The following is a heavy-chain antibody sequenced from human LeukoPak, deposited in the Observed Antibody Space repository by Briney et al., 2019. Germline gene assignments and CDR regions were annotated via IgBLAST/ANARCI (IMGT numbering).Heavy chain of an antibody. Sequence: GASVKVSCKASGYTFTSYGISWVRQAPGQGLELMGWISAYNGNTNYAQKLQGRVTMTTDTSTSTAYMELRSLRSDDTAVYYCATAPPLVPAARGGWFDPWGQGTLVTVSS. D-gene: IGHD2-2*01. J-gene: IGHJ5*02. CDR1: GYTFTSYG. CDR3: ATAPPLVPAARGGWFDP. CDR2: ISAYNGNT. V-gene: IGHV1-18*01.